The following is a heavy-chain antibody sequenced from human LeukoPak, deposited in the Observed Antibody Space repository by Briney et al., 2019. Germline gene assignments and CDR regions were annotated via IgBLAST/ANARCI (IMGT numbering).Heavy chain of an antibody. CDR3: TTGNMWYGELLFFAS. CDR1: GFTFSNAW. V-gene: IGHV3-15*01. Sequence: GGSLRLSCAASGFTFSNAWMSWVRQAPGKGLEWVGHIKSISDGGTTDYAAPVKGRFTISRDDSTKTLYLQMNSLETEDTAVYYCTTGNMWYGELLFFASWGQGTLVTVSS. J-gene: IGHJ4*02. D-gene: IGHD3-10*01. CDR2: IKSISDGGTT.